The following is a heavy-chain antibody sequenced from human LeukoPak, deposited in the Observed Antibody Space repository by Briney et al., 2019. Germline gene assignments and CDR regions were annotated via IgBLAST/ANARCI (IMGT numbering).Heavy chain of an antibody. J-gene: IGHJ4*02. V-gene: IGHV4-39*01. D-gene: IGHD3-9*01. CDR1: GGSISSSSYY. CDR2: IYYSGST. CDR3: ARMVAPYYDILTGYYYYFDY. Sequence: SETLSLTCTVSGGSISSSSYYWGWIRQPPGKGLEWIGSIYYSGSTYYNPSLKSRVTISVDTSKNQFSLKLSSVTAADTAVYYCARMVAPYYDILTGYYYYFDYWGQGTLVTVSS.